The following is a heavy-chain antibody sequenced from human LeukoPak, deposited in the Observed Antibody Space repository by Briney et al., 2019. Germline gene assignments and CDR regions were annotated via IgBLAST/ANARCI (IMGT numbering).Heavy chain of an antibody. Sequence: AASVKVSCKASGYTFTSYDINWVRQATGQGLEWMGWMNPNSGNTGYAQKFQGRVTMTRNTSISTAYMELSSLRSEDTAVYYCARGLGYIAAAGIDYWGQGTLVTVSS. V-gene: IGHV1-8*01. D-gene: IGHD6-13*01. J-gene: IGHJ4*02. CDR1: GYTFTSYD. CDR2: MNPNSGNT. CDR3: ARGLGYIAAAGIDY.